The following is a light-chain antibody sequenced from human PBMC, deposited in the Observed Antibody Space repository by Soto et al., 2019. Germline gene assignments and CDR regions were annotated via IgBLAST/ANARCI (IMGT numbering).Light chain of an antibody. CDR1: QSVSSNY. V-gene: IGKV3-20*01. CDR3: QQYATSLWP. CDR2: DAS. J-gene: IGKJ1*01. Sequence: EIVLTQSPGTLSLSPGERATLSCRASQSVSSNYLAWYQQKPGQAPRLLIYDASSRATGIPDRFSGSGSGTDFTLTISRLEPEDFAVYYCQQYATSLWPFGQGTKVEIK.